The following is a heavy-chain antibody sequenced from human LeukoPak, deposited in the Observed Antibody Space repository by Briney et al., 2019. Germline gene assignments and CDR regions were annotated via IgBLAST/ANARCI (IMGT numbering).Heavy chain of an antibody. CDR3: SVGATTSRFNF. V-gene: IGHV5-51*01. CDR1: GYSFNNYW. J-gene: IGHJ4*02. Sequence: GESLKISCKGSGYSFNNYWIGWVRQKPGKGLECMGIIYPRDSDTRYRPSFRAQVTLSADKSIRTAYLQWSSLKGSDTAMYYCSVGATTSRFNFWGQGSLVTVSS. D-gene: IGHD1-26*01. CDR2: IYPRDSDT.